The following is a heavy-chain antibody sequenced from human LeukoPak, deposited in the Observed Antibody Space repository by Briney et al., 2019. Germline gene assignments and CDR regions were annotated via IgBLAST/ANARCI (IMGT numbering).Heavy chain of an antibody. CDR3: ARTLPPSYLGYVSYGMDV. Sequence: ASVKVSCKASGYTFTNYAIHWVRQAPGQRLEWMGWITDGNGNTKYSPKFQGRATITRDTSASTAYMELSSLRSEDAAVYYCARTLPPSYLGYVSYGMDVWGKGTMVTVSS. J-gene: IGHJ6*04. CDR1: GYTFTNYA. D-gene: IGHD3-10*02. CDR2: ITDGNGNT. V-gene: IGHV1-3*01.